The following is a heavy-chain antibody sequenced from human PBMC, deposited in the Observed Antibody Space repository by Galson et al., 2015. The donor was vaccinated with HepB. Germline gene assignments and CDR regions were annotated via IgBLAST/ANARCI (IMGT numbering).Heavy chain of an antibody. CDR3: ATGVEYYGSSGFYFDY. CDR2: FDPEDGET. D-gene: IGHD3-22*01. J-gene: IGHJ4*02. CDR1: GYTLTELS. V-gene: IGHV1-24*01. Sequence: SVKVSCKVSGYTLTELSMHWVRQAPGKGLEWMGGFDPEDGETIYAQKFQGRVTMTEDTSTDTAYMELSSLRSEDTAVYYCATGVEYYGSSGFYFDYWGQGTLATVSS.